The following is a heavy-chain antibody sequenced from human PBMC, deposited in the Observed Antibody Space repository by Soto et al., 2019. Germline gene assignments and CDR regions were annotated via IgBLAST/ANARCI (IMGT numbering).Heavy chain of an antibody. Sequence: GGSLRLSCAASGFTFSSYGMHWVRQAPGKGLERVAVIWYDGSNKYYADSVKGRFTISRDNSKNTLYLQMNSLRAEDTAVYYCARGRRYSSSWYGTFDYWGQGTLVTVSS. V-gene: IGHV3-33*01. D-gene: IGHD6-13*01. CDR3: ARGRRYSSSWYGTFDY. CDR1: GFTFSSYG. J-gene: IGHJ4*02. CDR2: IWYDGSNK.